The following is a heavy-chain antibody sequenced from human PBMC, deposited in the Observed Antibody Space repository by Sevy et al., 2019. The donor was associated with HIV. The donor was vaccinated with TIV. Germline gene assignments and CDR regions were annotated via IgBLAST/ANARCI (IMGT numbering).Heavy chain of an antibody. V-gene: IGHV5-51*01. D-gene: IGHD6-19*01. CDR3: ARQSKQWLVLDYYYMDV. J-gene: IGHJ6*03. CDR1: GYSFTSYW. CDR2: IYPGDSDT. Sequence: GESLKISCKGSGYSFTSYWIGWVRQMPGKGLEWMGIIYPGDSDTRYSPSFQGQVTISADKSISTAYLQWSSLKASDTAMYYCARQSKQWLVLDYYYMDVWGKGTTVTVSS.